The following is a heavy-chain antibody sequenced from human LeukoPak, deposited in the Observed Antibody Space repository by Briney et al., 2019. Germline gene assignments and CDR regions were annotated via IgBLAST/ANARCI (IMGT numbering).Heavy chain of an antibody. J-gene: IGHJ6*02. CDR2: IIPIFGTA. D-gene: IGHD4-17*01. Sequence: SVKVSCKASGGIFSSYAISWVRQAPGQGLEWMGGIIPIFGTANYAQKFQGRVTITADDSTSTAHMELSSLRSEDTAVYYCARDRPGESFVDVWGQGTTVTVSS. CDR1: GGIFSSYA. CDR3: ARDRPGESFVDV. V-gene: IGHV1-69*13.